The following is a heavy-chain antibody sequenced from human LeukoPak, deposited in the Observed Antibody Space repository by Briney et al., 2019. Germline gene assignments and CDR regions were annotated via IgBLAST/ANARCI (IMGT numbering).Heavy chain of an antibody. V-gene: IGHV3-74*01. D-gene: IGHD5-12*01. J-gene: IGHJ4*02. CDR3: TSGPIVAGEAFDY. CDR2: IDSDGRIT. CDR1: GFTFSSHW. Sequence: GGSLRLSCAASGFTFSSHWMHWGRQAPGKGLVWVSRIDSDGRITTYADSVKGRFTISRDNAKNTLYLQMNSLKTEDTAVYYCTSGPIVAGEAFDYWGQGTLVTVSS.